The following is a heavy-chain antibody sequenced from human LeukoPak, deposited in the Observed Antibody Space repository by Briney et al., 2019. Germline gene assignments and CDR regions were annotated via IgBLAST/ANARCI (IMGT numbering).Heavy chain of an antibody. CDR3: ARQIVVTGLFDY. V-gene: IGHV3-11*01. D-gene: IGHD3-22*01. CDR1: GFTFSDYY. Sequence: PGGSLRLSCAASGFTFSDYYMTWIRQASGKGLEWVSYITTSGSTIYYADSLKGRFTISRDNAKNSLYLQMNSLRAEDTAVYYCARQIVVTGLFDYWGQGTLVTVSS. CDR2: ITTSGSTI. J-gene: IGHJ4*02.